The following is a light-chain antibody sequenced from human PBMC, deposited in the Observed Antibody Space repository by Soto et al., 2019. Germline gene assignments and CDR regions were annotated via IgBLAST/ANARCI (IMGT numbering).Light chain of an antibody. J-gene: IGLJ1*01. CDR2: DVA. CDR3: VSYTSSTTYV. Sequence: ALTQPASVSDSPGQSITISCTGTSSDVGGSNFVSWYQQHPGKPPKLIIYDVANRPSGVSNRFSGSKSGSTASLIVSRLQTEDEADYYCVSYTSSTTYVFGTGTKVTVL. CDR1: SSDVGGSNF. V-gene: IGLV2-14*03.